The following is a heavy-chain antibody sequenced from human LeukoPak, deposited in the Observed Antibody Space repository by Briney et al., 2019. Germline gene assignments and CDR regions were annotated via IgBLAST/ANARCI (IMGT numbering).Heavy chain of an antibody. V-gene: IGHV3-74*01. J-gene: IGHJ4*02. CDR1: GFTFSRHW. D-gene: IGHD1-26*01. Sequence: GGSLRLSCAASGFTFSRHWMHWVRQAPGKGLVWVSRINSDGSSTSFADSVKGRFTISRDNSKNTLYLQMNSLRAEDTAVYYCASESGSYDDYWGQGTLVTVSS. CDR3: ASESGSYDDY. CDR2: INSDGSST.